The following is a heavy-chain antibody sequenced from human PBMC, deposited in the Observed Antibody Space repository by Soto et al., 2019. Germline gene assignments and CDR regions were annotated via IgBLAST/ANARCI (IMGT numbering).Heavy chain of an antibody. D-gene: IGHD2-2*01. CDR3: ASRYCSSTSCHGGMDV. V-gene: IGHV1-2*02. J-gene: IGHJ6*02. CDR1: GYTFTCYY. Sequence: ASLTVSSKASGYTFTCYYMHWVRQAPGQGLEWMGWINPNSGGTNYAQKLQGRVTMSRDTSISTVYMELSRLRSDDTAVYYCASRYCSSTSCHGGMDVWGQGTTVTVSS. CDR2: INPNSGGT.